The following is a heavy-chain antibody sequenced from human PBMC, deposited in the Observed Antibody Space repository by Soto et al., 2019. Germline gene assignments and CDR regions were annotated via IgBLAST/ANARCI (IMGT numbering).Heavy chain of an antibody. J-gene: IGHJ4*02. CDR3: ARAASYGSFYYSDF. V-gene: IGHV1-18*01. CDR1: GDTFTKYG. D-gene: IGHD4-17*01. CDR2: NTVYNGNT. Sequence: QVQLVQSGAEVKKPGASVRVTCKASGDTFTKYGITWVRQAPGQGLEWMGWNTVYNGNTHYAQEFQGRVTMTTDTSTSTASLGLWRLTSDDTAVYYCARAASYGSFYYSDFWGQGTLVTVSS.